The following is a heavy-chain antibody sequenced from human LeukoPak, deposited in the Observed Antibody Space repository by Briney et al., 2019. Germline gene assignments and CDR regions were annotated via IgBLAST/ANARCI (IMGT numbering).Heavy chain of an antibody. CDR1: GFTFGDYA. V-gene: IGHV3-23*01. CDR3: AKLGSSGWYSRLEGPPDY. CDR2: ISGSGGST. Sequence: GGSLRLSCTVSGFTFGDYAMSWVRQAPGKGLEWVSAISGSGGSTYYADSVKGRFTISRDNSKNTLYLQMNSLRAEDTAVYYCAKLGSSGWYSRLEGPPDYWGQGTLVTVSS. J-gene: IGHJ4*02. D-gene: IGHD6-19*01.